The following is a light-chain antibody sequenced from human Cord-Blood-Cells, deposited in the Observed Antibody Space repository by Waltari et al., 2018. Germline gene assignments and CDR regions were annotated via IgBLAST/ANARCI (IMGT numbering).Light chain of an antibody. J-gene: IGKJ1*01. CDR2: DAS. CDR3: QQRSNWPPT. V-gene: IGKV3-11*01. CDR1: QSVSSY. Sequence: EIVLPQSPATLSLSPGERATLSCRASQSVSSYLAGYQQKPGQAPRLLIYDASNRATGIPARFSGSGSGTDFTLTISSLEPEDFAVYYCQQRSNWPPTFGQGTKVEIK.